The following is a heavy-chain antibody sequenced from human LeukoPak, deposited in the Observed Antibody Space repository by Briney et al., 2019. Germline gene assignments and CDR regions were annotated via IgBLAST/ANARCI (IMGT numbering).Heavy chain of an antibody. J-gene: IGHJ4*02. CDR2: IYHSGST. CDR1: GGSISSGGYS. V-gene: IGHV4-30-2*01. Sequence: KPSETLSLTCAVSGGSISSGGYSWSWIRQPPGKGLEWIGYIYHSGSTYYNPSLKSRVTISVDRSKNQFSLKLSSVTAADTAVYYCARGQLTHYGDHGYWGQGTLVTVSS. D-gene: IGHD4-17*01. CDR3: ARGQLTHYGDHGY.